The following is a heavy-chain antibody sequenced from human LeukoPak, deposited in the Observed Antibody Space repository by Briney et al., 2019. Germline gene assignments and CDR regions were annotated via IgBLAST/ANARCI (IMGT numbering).Heavy chain of an antibody. Sequence: PSETLSLTCTVSGGSISSYYWSWIRQPAGKGLEWIGRIYTSGSTTYNPSLKSRVTMSVDTSKNQFSLKLSSVTAADTAVYSCARDSGTPGEVKFDPWGQGTLVTVSS. CDR2: IYTSGST. CDR3: ARDSGTPGEVKFDP. D-gene: IGHD3-10*01. CDR1: GGSISSYY. J-gene: IGHJ5*02. V-gene: IGHV4-4*07.